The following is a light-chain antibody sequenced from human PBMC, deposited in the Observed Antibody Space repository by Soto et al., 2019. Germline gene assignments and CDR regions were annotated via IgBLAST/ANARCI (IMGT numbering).Light chain of an antibody. J-gene: IGKJ1*01. V-gene: IGKV3-11*01. CDR3: QQRSNWPT. Sequence: ILMTQSPQPLALSSGEEATPACRASQSVSSYLAWYQQKPGQAPRLLIYDASNRATGIPARFSGSGSGTDFTLTISSLEPEDFAVYYCQQRSNWPTFGQGTKVDIK. CDR2: DAS. CDR1: QSVSSY.